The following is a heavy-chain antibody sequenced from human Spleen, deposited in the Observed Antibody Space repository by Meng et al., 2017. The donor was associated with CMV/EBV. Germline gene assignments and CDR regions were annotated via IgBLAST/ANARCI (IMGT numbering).Heavy chain of an antibody. V-gene: IGHV4-61*01. J-gene: IGHJ4*02. CDR2: IYYSGST. D-gene: IGHD2-21*02. CDR1: RGSVSSGSYY. CDR3: ARRLLSIEGDQYFDY. Sequence: SETLSLTCTVSRGSVSSGSYYWSWIRQPPGKGLEWIGYIYYSGSTNYNPSLKSRVTISVDTSKNQFSLKLSSVTAADTAVYYCARRLLSIEGDQYFDYWGQGTLVTVSS.